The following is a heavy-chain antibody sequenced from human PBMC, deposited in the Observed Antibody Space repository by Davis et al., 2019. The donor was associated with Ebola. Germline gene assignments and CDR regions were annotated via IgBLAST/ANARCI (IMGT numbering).Heavy chain of an antibody. CDR2: IWYDGSNK. CDR3: ARVSSHGDPDY. Sequence: PGGSLRLSRAASGFTFSSYGMHWVRQAPGKGLEWVAVIWYDGSNKFYADSVKGRFTISRDNSKNMLYLQMNSLRAEDTAVYYCARVSSHGDPDYWGQGTLVTVSS. V-gene: IGHV3-33*01. D-gene: IGHD4-17*01. J-gene: IGHJ4*02. CDR1: GFTFSSYG.